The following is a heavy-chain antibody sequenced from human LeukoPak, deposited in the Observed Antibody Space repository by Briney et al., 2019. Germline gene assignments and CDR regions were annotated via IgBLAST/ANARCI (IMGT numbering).Heavy chain of an antibody. CDR2: IYHSGST. D-gene: IGHD3-22*01. CDR1: GYSISSGYY. V-gene: IGHV4-38-2*02. J-gene: IGHJ4*02. CDR3: SFDSSGYYK. Sequence: SETLSLTCTVSGYSISSGYYWGWIRQPPGKGLEWIGSIYHSGSTNYNASLKSRVTISVDTSKNQFSLRLSSVTAADTAVYYCSFDSSGYYKWGQGTLVTVSS.